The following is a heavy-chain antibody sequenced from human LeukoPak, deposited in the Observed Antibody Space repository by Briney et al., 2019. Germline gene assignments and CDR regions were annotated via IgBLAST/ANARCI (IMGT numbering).Heavy chain of an antibody. V-gene: IGHV1-69*06. CDR2: IIPIFGTA. CDR3: AFGGYDILTGYLDAFDI. D-gene: IGHD3-9*01. J-gene: IGHJ3*02. Sequence: GSSVKVSCKASGGTFSSYAISWVRQAPGQGLQWMGGIIPIFGTANYAQKFQGRVTITADKSTSTAYMELSSLRSEDTAVYYCAFGGYDILTGYLDAFDIWGQGTMVTVSS. CDR1: GGTFSSYA.